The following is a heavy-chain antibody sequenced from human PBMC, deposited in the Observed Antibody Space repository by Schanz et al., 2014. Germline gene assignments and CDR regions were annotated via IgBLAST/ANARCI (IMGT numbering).Heavy chain of an antibody. Sequence: VQLVESGGGVVQPGRSLRLSCAASGFTFSSYGMHWVRQAPGKGLEWVSRMIGSGSSVFYADSVKGRFTTSRDNGKNSLFLQMNSLSAEDTAVYYCAKDVRPVANTVHFYYMDVWGQGTTVTVSS. CDR3: AKDVRPVANTVHFYYMDV. V-gene: IGHV3-21*04. CDR2: MIGSGSSV. D-gene: IGHD6-19*01. CDR1: GFTFSSYG. J-gene: IGHJ6*02.